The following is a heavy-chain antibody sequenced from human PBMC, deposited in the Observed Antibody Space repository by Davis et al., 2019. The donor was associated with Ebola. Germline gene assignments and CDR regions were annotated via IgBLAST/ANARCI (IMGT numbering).Heavy chain of an antibody. V-gene: IGHV3-7*01. CDR2: IKQDGSEK. CDR1: GFTFRSYW. D-gene: IGHD3-3*01. J-gene: IGHJ4*02. CDR3: AKKRSEWLLWEFDS. Sequence: GESLKISCAASGFTFRSYWMSWVRQAPGKGLEWVANIKQDGSEKYYVDSVKGRFTISRDNAENSLYLQMNSLTAEDTAVYYCAKKRSEWLLWEFDSGSQGTLVTVSS.